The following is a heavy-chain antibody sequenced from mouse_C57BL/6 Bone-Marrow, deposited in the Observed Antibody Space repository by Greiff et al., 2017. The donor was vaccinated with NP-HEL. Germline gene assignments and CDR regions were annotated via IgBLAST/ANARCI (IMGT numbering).Heavy chain of an antibody. CDR2: FYPGSGSI. D-gene: IGHD2-3*01. J-gene: IGHJ2*01. CDR1: GYTFTEYT. CDR3: ARHEDDGYSFDY. V-gene: IGHV1-62-2*01. Sequence: QVHVKQSGAELVKPGASVKLSCKASGYTFTEYTIHWVKQRSGQGLEWIGWFYPGSGSIKYNEKFKDKATLTADKSSSTVYMELSRLTSEDSAVYFCARHEDDGYSFDYWGQGTTLTVSS.